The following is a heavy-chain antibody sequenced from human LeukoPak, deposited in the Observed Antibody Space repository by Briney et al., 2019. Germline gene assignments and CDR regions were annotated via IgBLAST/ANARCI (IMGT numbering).Heavy chain of an antibody. V-gene: IGHV1-2*06. D-gene: IGHD6-6*01. CDR2: INPNSGCT. Sequence: ASVKVSCKASGYTFTGYYMHWVRQAPGQGLEWMGRINPNSGCTNYVQKLQGRVTMTRETSISTAYVDRSRRRSYATAVYYCESRQYSSSPDYWGQGTLATVSS. CDR3: ESRQYSSSPDY. CDR1: GYTFTGYY. J-gene: IGHJ4*02.